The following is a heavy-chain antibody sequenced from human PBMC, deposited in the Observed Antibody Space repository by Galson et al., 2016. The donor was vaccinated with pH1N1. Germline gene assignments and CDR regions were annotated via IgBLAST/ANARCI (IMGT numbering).Heavy chain of an antibody. Sequence: QSGAEVKKPGESLKISCKGSGYSFTRYWIGWVRQMPGKGLEWMAIIIPGDSDTRYSPSYQGQVTISADKSSSTAYLQWSSLKASDTAMYYCGRHPGDGYRYGSERYFDYWGQGTLVTVSS. CDR2: IIPGDSDT. D-gene: IGHD5-18*01. J-gene: IGHJ4*02. CDR3: GRHPGDGYRYGSERYFDY. CDR1: GYSFTRYW. V-gene: IGHV5-51*01.